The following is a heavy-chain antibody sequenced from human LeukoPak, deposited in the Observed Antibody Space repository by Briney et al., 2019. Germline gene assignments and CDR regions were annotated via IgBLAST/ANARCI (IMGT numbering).Heavy chain of an antibody. J-gene: IGHJ6*02. V-gene: IGHV3-48*03. D-gene: IGHD3-9*01. CDR1: GFTLSSYK. Sequence: GGSLRLTCAASGFTLSSYKMNWDGQAQGPALDCVSYVSTSCRTIYYAGSVKGRFTISRDNAENSLYLQMISLRAEDTAVYYWARDQSNYDMFTGYYRWGYYYGMDDWGQGTTVTVSS. CDR2: VSTSCRTI. CDR3: ARDQSNYDMFTGYYRWGYYYGMDD.